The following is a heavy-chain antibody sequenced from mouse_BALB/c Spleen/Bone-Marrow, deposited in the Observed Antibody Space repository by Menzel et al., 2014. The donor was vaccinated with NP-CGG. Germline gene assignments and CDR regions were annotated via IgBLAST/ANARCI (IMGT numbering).Heavy chain of an antibody. Sequence: DVQLVESGAELVKPGASVKLSCTASGFNIKDTYMHWVKQRPEQGLEWIGRIDPANGNTKYDPKFQGKATITADTSSNTAYLQLSSLTSEDTAVYYCATGFAYWVQGTLVTVSA. CDR3: ATGFAY. CDR1: GFNIKDTY. J-gene: IGHJ3*01. CDR2: IDPANGNT. V-gene: IGHV14-3*02.